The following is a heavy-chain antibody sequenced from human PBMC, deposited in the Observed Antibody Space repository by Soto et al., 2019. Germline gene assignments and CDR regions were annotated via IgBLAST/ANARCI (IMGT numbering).Heavy chain of an antibody. CDR3: AHRRQHIEYYYGSGSVDY. D-gene: IGHD3-10*01. CDR1: GFSLSTSGVG. J-gene: IGHJ4*02. Sequence: SGPTLVNPTQTLTLTCTFSGFSLSTSGVGVGWIRQPPGKALEWLALIYWDDDKRYSPSLKSRLTITKDTSKNQVVLTMTNMDPVDTATYYCAHRRQHIEYYYGSGSVDYWGQGTLVTVSS. CDR2: IYWDDDK. V-gene: IGHV2-5*02.